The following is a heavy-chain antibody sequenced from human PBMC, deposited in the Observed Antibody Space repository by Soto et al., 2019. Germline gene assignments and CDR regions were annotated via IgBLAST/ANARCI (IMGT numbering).Heavy chain of an antibody. CDR3: AKIDKFNPQSSGWANRFDY. Sequence: EVQLLESGGGLVQPGWSLRLSCAASGFTFSNYGMTWVRQAPGKGLEWVSGMSRDGGVTDYTDSVKGRFTISRDISKNTLYLQMNSLRAEDTAVYYCAKIDKFNPQSSGWANRFDYWGQGTLVTVSS. D-gene: IGHD6-19*01. CDR2: MSRDGGVT. V-gene: IGHV3-23*01. CDR1: GFTFSNYG. J-gene: IGHJ4*02.